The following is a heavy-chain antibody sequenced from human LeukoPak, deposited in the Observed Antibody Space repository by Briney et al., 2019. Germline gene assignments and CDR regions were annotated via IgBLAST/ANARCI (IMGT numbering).Heavy chain of an antibody. CDR2: IYNSGST. V-gene: IGHV4-4*08. J-gene: IGHJ4*02. CDR1: GGSIRNYY. CDR3: ACYSSPGGWGVFDY. D-gene: IGHD2-2*02. Sequence: SETLSLTCTVSGGSIRNYYWSWIRQPPGKGLEWIGYIYNSGSTKYNPSLSSRVFISVDTSRNQFSLKLTSVTAADTAVYYCACYSSPGGWGVFDYWGQGALVTVSS.